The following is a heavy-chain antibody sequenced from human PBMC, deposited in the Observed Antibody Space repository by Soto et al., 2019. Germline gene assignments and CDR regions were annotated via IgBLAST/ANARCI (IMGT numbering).Heavy chain of an antibody. D-gene: IGHD2-15*01. CDR1: GGTFSSYA. V-gene: IGHV1-69*13. CDR2: IVPILDKR. CDR3: ARDIYRGASYNIGSFFGMGV. J-gene: IGHJ6*02. Sequence: SVKVSCKASGGTFSSYAISWVRQAPGQGFEWVGAIVPILDKRKYAVQFQDRVAINADESTTSAYMELRSLTSEDTAVYYCARDIYRGASYNIGSFFGMGVWGQGTTVTVSS.